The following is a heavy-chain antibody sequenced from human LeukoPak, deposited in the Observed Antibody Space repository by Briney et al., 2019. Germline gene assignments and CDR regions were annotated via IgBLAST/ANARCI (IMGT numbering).Heavy chain of an antibody. V-gene: IGHV4-39*01. CDR3: ARHAMVAAPIDY. CDR2: MYHSGNT. Sequence: SETLSLTCIVSGGSISSSGYYRGWIRQPPGKGLEWIGSMYHSGNTYYNPSLKSRVIISVDTSKNQFSLKLSSVTAADTAVYYCARHAMVAAPIDYWGQGTLVTVSS. CDR1: GGSISSSGYY. J-gene: IGHJ4*02. D-gene: IGHD2-15*01.